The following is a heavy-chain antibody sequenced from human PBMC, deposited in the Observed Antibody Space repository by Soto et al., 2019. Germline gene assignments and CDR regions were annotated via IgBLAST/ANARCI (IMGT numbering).Heavy chain of an antibody. D-gene: IGHD3-3*01. Sequence: ASVKVSCKASGYTFTSYAMHWVRQAPGKALEWVSVIYSGGSTYYADSVKGRFTISRDNSKNTLYLQMNSLRAEDTAVYYCAKAETIFGVVAVPYYYYGMDVWGQGTTVTVSS. V-gene: IGHV3-66*01. CDR3: AKAETIFGVVAVPYYYYGMDV. J-gene: IGHJ6*02. CDR1: GYTFTSYA. CDR2: IYSGGST.